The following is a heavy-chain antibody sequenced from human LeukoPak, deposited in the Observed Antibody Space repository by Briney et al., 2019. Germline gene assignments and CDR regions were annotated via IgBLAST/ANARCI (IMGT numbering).Heavy chain of an antibody. CDR2: IYSGGST. Sequence: GGSLRLSCAASRFTVSSNYMSWVRQAPGKGLEWVSVIYSGGSTYYADSVKGRFTISRDNSKNTLYLQMNSLRAEDTAVYYCARSGQWLPRLGYWGQGTLVTVSS. CDR1: RFTVSSNY. CDR3: ARSGQWLPRLGY. J-gene: IGHJ4*02. V-gene: IGHV3-66*01. D-gene: IGHD6-19*01.